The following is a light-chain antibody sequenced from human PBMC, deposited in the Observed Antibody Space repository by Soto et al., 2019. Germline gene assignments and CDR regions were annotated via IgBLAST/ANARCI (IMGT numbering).Light chain of an antibody. CDR1: QSVSSTY. J-gene: IGKJ1*01. Sequence: EIVLTQSPATLSVSPGDRVSLSWRARQSVSSTYLAWYQQQPGKAPRLRMSGTSKRETGTVDRFSGSGSGTDFTLTISRLEPEDFAVYYCQQYGSSLRWTFGQGTKVAI. CDR2: GTS. V-gene: IGKV3-20*01. CDR3: QQYGSSLRWT.